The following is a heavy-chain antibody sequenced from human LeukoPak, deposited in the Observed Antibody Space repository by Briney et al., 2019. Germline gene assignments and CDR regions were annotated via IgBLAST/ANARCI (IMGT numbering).Heavy chain of an antibody. D-gene: IGHD3-22*01. Sequence: GGSLRLSCEASGFTFSSHAMSWVRQAPGKGLEWVSAISGSGGSTYYADSVKGRFTISRDNSKNTLYLQMNSLRAEDTAVYYCASKQSRYYYDSSGYRPDYWGQGTLVTVSS. J-gene: IGHJ4*02. CDR3: ASKQSRYYYDSSGYRPDY. CDR2: ISGSGGST. V-gene: IGHV3-23*01. CDR1: GFTFSSHA.